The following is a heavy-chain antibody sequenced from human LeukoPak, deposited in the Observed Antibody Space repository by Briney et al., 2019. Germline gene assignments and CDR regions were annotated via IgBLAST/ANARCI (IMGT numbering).Heavy chain of an antibody. J-gene: IGHJ3*02. V-gene: IGHV3-23*01. CDR3: AKRIVGAPYAFDI. D-gene: IGHD1-26*01. CDR1: GLTFSSFV. CDR2: ISGSGGNT. Sequence: GGSLRLSCAASGLTFSSFVMGWVRQAPGKGLEWVSGISGSGGNTFYIGSVKGRFPISRDNSKSTLYLQMNSLRDEDTAIYYCAKRIVGAPYAFDIWGQGTMVTVSS.